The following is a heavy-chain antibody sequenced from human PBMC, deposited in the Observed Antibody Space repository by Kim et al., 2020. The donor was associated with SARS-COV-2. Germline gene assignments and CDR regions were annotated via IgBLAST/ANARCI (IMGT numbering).Heavy chain of an antibody. CDR3: AREGSGSGFDY. CDR2: T. V-gene: IGHV1-46*01. Sequence: TSYAQKFQGRVTMTRDTSTSTVYMELSSLRSEDTAVYYCAREGSGSGFDYWGQGTLVTVSS. J-gene: IGHJ4*02. D-gene: IGHD1-26*01.